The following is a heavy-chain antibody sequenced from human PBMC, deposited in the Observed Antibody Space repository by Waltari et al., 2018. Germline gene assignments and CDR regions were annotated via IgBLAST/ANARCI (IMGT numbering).Heavy chain of an antibody. CDR3: ARGYSSGWYAAPADY. V-gene: IGHV4-31*03. Sequence: QVQLQESGPGLVKPSQTLSLTCTFSGGSISSGGYYCSCIRQHPGKGLGWIGDIYSGGRTQSIPAVKTRSNMSVDTAKNQFCLKLSAVTAADTAVYCCARGYSSGWYAAPADYWGQGTLVTVSS. CDR2: IYSGGRT. D-gene: IGHD6-19*01. CDR1: GGSISSGGYY. J-gene: IGHJ4*02.